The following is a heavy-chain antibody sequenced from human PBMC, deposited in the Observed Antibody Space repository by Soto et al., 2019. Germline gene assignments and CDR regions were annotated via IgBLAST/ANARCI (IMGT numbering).Heavy chain of an antibody. D-gene: IGHD3-22*01. CDR1: GGSISSSSYY. V-gene: IGHV4-39*01. CDR3: ARQGLLTYYYDSSGYNWFDP. Sequence: SETLSLTCTVSGGSISSSSYYWGWIRQPPGKGLEWIGSIYYSGSTYYNPSLKSRVTISVDTSKNQFSLKLSSVTAADTAVYYCARQGLLTYYYDSSGYNWFDPWGQGTLVTVSS. CDR2: IYYSGST. J-gene: IGHJ5*02.